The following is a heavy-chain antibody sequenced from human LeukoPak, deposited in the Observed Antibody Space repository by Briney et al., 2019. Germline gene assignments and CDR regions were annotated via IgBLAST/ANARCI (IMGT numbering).Heavy chain of an antibody. CDR2: ISYDGSNK. CDR3: ARERTGFDY. V-gene: IGHV3-30-3*01. CDR1: GLTFSSYA. D-gene: IGHD3/OR15-3a*01. J-gene: IGHJ4*02. Sequence: GRSLRLSCAASGLTFSSYAMHWVRQAPGKGLEWVAVISYDGSNKYYADSVKGRFTISRDNSKNTLYLQMNSLRAEDTAVYYCARERTGFDYWGQGTLVTVSS.